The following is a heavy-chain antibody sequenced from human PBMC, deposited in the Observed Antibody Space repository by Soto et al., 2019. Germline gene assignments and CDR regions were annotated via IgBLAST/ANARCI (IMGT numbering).Heavy chain of an antibody. Sequence: HVQLQQWGAGLLKPSETLSLTCAVYGGSFSGYYWSWIRQPPGKGLEWIGEINHSGSTNYNPSLKSRVTISVDTSKNQFSLKLSSVTAADTAVYYCARDYSSSSGLDYWGQGTLVTVSS. CDR1: GGSFSGYY. CDR3: ARDYSSSSGLDY. D-gene: IGHD6-6*01. CDR2: INHSGST. J-gene: IGHJ4*02. V-gene: IGHV4-34*01.